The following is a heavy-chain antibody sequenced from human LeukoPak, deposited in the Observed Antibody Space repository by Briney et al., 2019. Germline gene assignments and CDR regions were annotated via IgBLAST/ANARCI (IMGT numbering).Heavy chain of an antibody. V-gene: IGHV1-18*01. Sequence: ASVKVSCKASGYTFTSYGISWVRQAPGQGLEWMGWISAYNGNTNYAQKLQGRVTMTTDTSTSTAYMELRSLRSDDTAVFYCARSENYYNWFDPWGQGTLVTVSS. J-gene: IGHJ5*02. D-gene: IGHD1-7*01. CDR3: ARSENYYNWFDP. CDR2: ISAYNGNT. CDR1: GYTFTSYG.